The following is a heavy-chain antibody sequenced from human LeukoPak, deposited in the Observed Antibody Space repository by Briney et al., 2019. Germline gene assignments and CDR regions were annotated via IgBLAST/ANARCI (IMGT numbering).Heavy chain of an antibody. V-gene: IGHV4-59*08. Sequence: PSETLSLTCADSGGSITGHYSNWIRQTLGMRLEWIGYTSYSRTTIYNSYFKGRATMSIDTSKNQLYLNLTSVTATDTAVYYCAKLGHSDGWYLGAFDIWGQGTTVIVSS. CDR3: AKLGHSDGWYLGAFDI. CDR2: TSYSRTT. D-gene: IGHD6-19*01. J-gene: IGHJ3*02. CDR1: GGSITGHY.